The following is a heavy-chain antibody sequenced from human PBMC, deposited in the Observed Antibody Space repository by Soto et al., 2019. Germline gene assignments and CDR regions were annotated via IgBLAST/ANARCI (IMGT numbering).Heavy chain of an antibody. V-gene: IGHV1-69*13. Sequence: ASVKVSCKASGGTFSSYAISWVRQAPGQGLEWMGGIIPIFGTANYAQKFQGRVTITADGSTSTAYMELSSLRSEDTAVYYCARLATVTTAGKGYYYYYGMDVWGQGTTVTVSS. D-gene: IGHD4-17*01. CDR2: IIPIFGTA. J-gene: IGHJ6*02. CDR1: GGTFSSYA. CDR3: ARLATVTTAGKGYYYYYGMDV.